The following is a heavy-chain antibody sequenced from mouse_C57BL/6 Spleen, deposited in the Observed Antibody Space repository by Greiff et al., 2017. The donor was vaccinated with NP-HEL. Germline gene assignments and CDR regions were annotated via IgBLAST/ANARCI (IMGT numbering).Heavy chain of an antibody. CDR2: IDPETGGT. D-gene: IGHD2-3*01. CDR1: GYTFTDYE. J-gene: IGHJ3*01. CDR3: ARSGDGYPLAY. Sequence: VQLQQSGAELVRPGASVTLSCKASGYTFTDYEMHWVKQTPVHGLEWIGAIDPETGGTAYNQKFKSKATLTVDTSSSTAYMQLSSLTSEDSAVYYCARSGDGYPLAYWGQGTLVTVSA. V-gene: IGHV1-15*01.